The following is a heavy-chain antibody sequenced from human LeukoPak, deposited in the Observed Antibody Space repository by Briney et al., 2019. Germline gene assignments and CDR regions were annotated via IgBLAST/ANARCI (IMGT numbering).Heavy chain of an antibody. D-gene: IGHD3-10*01. CDR1: GGSISSGDYY. CDR3: ARDPGGSGSYYYYGMDV. J-gene: IGHJ6*02. Sequence: SQTLSLTCTVSGGSISSGDYYWSWIRQPPGKGLEWFGYIYYSGSTYYNPSLKSRVTISVDTSKNQFSLKLSSVTAADTAVYYCARDPGGSGSYYYYGMDVWGQGTTVTVSS. V-gene: IGHV4-30-4*01. CDR2: IYYSGST.